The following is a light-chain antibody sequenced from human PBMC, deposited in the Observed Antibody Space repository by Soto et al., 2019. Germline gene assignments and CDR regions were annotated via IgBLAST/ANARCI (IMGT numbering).Light chain of an antibody. V-gene: IGKV1-5*03. CDR2: KAS. Sequence: DIQMTQSPSTLSGSVGDRVSITCRASQTISSWLAWYQQKPGKAPKLLIYKASSLQIGVPSRFSGSGSGTEFTLTISSLQPDDFATYYCQQYNSYWTFGQGTKGDIK. CDR1: QTISSW. J-gene: IGKJ1*01. CDR3: QQYNSYWT.